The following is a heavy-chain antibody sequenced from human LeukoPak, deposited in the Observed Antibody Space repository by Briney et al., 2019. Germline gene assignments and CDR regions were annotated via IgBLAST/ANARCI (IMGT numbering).Heavy chain of an antibody. V-gene: IGHV4-39*01. J-gene: IGHJ4*02. Sequence: PSETLSLTCTVSGGSISSSSYYWGWIRQPPGKGLEWIGSIYYSGSTYYNPSLKSRVTISVDTSKNQFSLKLSSVTAADTAVYYCARSSTSCYPSWGQGTLVTVSS. D-gene: IGHD2-2*01. CDR2: IYYSGST. CDR1: GGSISSSSYY. CDR3: ARSSTSCYPS.